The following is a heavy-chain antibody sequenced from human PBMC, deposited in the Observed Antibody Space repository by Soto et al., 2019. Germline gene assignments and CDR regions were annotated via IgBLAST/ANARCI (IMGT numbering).Heavy chain of an antibody. CDR2: ISWNSVNI. J-gene: IGHJ3*02. CDR1: GFTFDDYA. Sequence: GVSLRLSCAASGFTFDDYAMHWVRQAPGKGLEWVSGISWNSVNIAYADSVKGRFTISRDNAKSSLSLQMNSLRVEDTAVYYCARVQWLRFDAFNIWGQGTMVTVSS. CDR3: ARVQWLRFDAFNI. D-gene: IGHD5-12*01. V-gene: IGHV3-9*01.